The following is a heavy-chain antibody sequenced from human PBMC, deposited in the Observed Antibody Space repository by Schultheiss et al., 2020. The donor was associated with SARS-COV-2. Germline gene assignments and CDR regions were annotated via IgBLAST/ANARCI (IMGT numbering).Heavy chain of an antibody. Sequence: SLKISCAASEFTFDDYAMHWVRQAPGKGLEWVLSISWRSGSIGYADSVKGRFTISRDNAKNSLYLQMNSLRAEDTALYYCARVVGYSYGFMWYYGMDVWGQGTTVTVSS. J-gene: IGHJ6*02. CDR2: ISWRSGSI. CDR1: EFTFDDYA. V-gene: IGHV3-9*01. D-gene: IGHD5-18*01. CDR3: ARVVGYSYGFMWYYGMDV.